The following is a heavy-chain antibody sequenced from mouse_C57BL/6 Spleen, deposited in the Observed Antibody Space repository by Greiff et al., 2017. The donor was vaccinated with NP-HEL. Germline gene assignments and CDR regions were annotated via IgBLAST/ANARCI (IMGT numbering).Heavy chain of an antibody. Sequence: EVKLVESGPGLAKPSQTLSLTCSVTGYSITSDYWNWIRKFPGNKLEYMGYISYSGSTSYYPSLKSRISITRDTSKNQYFLKLNSVTTEDTATDCCARCSQPNWYFDVWGTGTTVTVSS. V-gene: IGHV3-8*01. CDR1: GYSITSDY. CDR3: ARCSQPNWYFDV. CDR2: ISYSGST. D-gene: IGHD1-1*01. J-gene: IGHJ1*03.